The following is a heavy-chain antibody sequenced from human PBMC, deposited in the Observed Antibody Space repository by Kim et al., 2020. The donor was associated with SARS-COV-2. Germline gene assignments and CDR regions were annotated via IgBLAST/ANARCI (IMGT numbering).Heavy chain of an antibody. CDR2: INGGGDYT. CDR1: GYAFSSYA. D-gene: IGHD5-18*01. Sequence: ASVKVSCKASGYAFSSYAMHWVRQAPGQRLEWMGWINGGGDYTNSSHKFQGRVTFTRVTSARTAYMELRSLKSEDTAVYYCARDADPIQLWPTGTDYWGQGTLVTVSS. J-gene: IGHJ4*02. CDR3: ARDADPIQLWPTGTDY. V-gene: IGHV1-3*01.